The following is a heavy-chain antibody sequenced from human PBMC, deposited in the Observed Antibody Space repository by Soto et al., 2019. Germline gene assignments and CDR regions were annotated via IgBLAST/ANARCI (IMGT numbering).Heavy chain of an antibody. CDR2: ISSSSSTI. D-gene: IGHD3-22*01. V-gene: IGHV3-48*02. CDR1: GFTFSSYS. CDR3: ARDYSPYYDSSGYSYYYYYGMDV. J-gene: IGHJ6*02. Sequence: EVQLVESGGGLVQPGGSLRLSCAASGFTFSSYSMNWVRQAPGKGLEWVSYISSSSSTIYYADSVKGRFTISRDNSKNSLYLKMNSLRDEDTAVYYCARDYSPYYDSSGYSYYYYYGMDVWGQGTTVTVSS.